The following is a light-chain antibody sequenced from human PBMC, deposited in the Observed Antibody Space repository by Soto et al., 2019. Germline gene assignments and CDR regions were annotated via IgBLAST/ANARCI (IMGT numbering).Light chain of an antibody. CDR2: GAS. J-gene: IGKJ3*01. CDR3: QQRSDWPPIFA. Sequence: EIVLTQSPATLSLSPGERATRSCRASQSVSTYLAWYQQKPGQAPRLLIYGASNRATGIPARFSGSGSETDFTLTISSLEPEDFAVYYCQQRSDWPPIFAFGPGTKVNIK. CDR1: QSVSTY. V-gene: IGKV3-11*01.